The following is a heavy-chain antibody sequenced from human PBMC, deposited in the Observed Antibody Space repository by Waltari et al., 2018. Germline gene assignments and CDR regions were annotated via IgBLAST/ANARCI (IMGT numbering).Heavy chain of an antibody. Sequence: EVQLVESGGGLVQPGGSLRLSCAASGFTFSSSWIRWFRQAPGKGLEWVANIKQDGSEKYYVDSVKGRFTISRDNAKNSLYLQMNSLRAEDTAVYYCARDLWAVTTFDYWGQGTLVTVSS. J-gene: IGHJ4*02. CDR3: ARDLWAVTTFDY. V-gene: IGHV3-7*03. CDR2: IKQDGSEK. D-gene: IGHD4-17*01. CDR1: GFTFSSSW.